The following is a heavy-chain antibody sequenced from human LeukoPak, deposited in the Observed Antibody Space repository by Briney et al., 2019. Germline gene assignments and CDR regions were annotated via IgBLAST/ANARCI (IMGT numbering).Heavy chain of an antibody. CDR3: ASSSGGSCYDCSDAFDI. CDR2: MNPNSGNT. V-gene: IGHV1-8*01. J-gene: IGHJ3*02. D-gene: IGHD2-15*01. CDR1: GYTFTSYD. Sequence: ASVKVSCKASGYTFTSYDINWVRQATGQGLEGMGWMNPNSGNTGYAQKFQGRVTMTRNNSISTAYMELSSLRSEDTAVYYCASSSGGSCYDCSDAFDIWGQGTMVTVSS.